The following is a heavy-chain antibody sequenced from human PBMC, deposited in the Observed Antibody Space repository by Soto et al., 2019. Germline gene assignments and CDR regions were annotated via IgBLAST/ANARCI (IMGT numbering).Heavy chain of an antibody. CDR2: ISGSGGST. Sequence: GGSLRLSCAASGFTFSSYAMSWVRQAPGKGLEWVSAISGSGGSTYYADSVKGRFTISRDNSKNTLYLQMNSLRAEDTAVYYCAKDGRGIVVVPAATGYWGQGTLVTVSS. CDR3: AKDGRGIVVVPAATGY. D-gene: IGHD2-2*01. CDR1: GFTFSSYA. J-gene: IGHJ4*02. V-gene: IGHV3-23*01.